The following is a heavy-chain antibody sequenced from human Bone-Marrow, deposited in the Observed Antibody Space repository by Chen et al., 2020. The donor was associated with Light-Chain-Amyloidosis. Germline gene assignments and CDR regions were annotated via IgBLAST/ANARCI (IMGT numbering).Heavy chain of an antibody. V-gene: IGHV3-30*04. CDR1: MFTFKSYA. D-gene: IGHD2-21*01. J-gene: IGHJ4*02. Sequence: QVQLVESGGGVVQPGGSLSLSCVASMFTFKSYAMHWVRQAPGKGLEWVALISSDGKEKYYADSLKGRVIISRDNSKNTVSLLVDNLRPGDTAVYYCARAEYCRPGNCFLIEFWGQGTLVTVSS. CDR3: ARAEYCRPGNCFLIEF. CDR2: ISSDGKEK.